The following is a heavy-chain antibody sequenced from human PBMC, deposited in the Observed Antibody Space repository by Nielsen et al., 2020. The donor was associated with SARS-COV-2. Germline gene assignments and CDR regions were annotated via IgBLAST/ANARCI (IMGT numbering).Heavy chain of an antibody. J-gene: IGHJ6*03. CDR3: ARRYYYMDV. Sequence: KVSCKGSGYSFTSYWISWVRQMPGKGLEWMGRIDPSDSYTNYSPSFQGHVTIPADKSISTAYLQWSSLKASDTAMYYCARRYYYMDVWGKGTTVTVSS. CDR1: GYSFTSYW. CDR2: IDPSDSYT. V-gene: IGHV5-10-1*01.